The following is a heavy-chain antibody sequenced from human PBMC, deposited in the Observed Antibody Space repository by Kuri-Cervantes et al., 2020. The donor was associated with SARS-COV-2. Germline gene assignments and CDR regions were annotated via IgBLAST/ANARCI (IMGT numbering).Heavy chain of an antibody. CDR1: GFTFSSYA. J-gene: IGHJ4*02. V-gene: IGHV3-30-3*01. CDR2: ISYDGSNK. D-gene: IGHD2-15*01. Sequence: GESLKISCAASGFTFSSYAMHWVRQAPGKGLEWVAVISYDGSNKYYADSVKGRFTISRDNSKNTLYLQMNSLRAEDTAVYYCAKVFVEILGYCSGGSCYFDYWGQGTLVTVSS. CDR3: AKVFVEILGYCSGGSCYFDY.